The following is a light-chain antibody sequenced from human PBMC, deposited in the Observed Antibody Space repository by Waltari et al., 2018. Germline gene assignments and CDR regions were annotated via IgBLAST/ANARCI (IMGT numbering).Light chain of an antibody. CDR3: MQATDWPYT. Sequence: DVVMTQSPLSLPVTLGQPASISCRSSQSLVHSDGNTYLNWFQQRPGQSPRRLIYKVSKRDSGVPDRFSGSGSGTDFTLKISRVEAEDVGVYYCMQATDWPYTFGQGTKLEIK. CDR2: KVS. CDR1: QSLVHSDGNTY. J-gene: IGKJ2*01. V-gene: IGKV2-30*02.